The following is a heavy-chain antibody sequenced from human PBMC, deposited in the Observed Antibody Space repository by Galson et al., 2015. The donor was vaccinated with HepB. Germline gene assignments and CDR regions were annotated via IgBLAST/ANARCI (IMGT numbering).Heavy chain of an antibody. D-gene: IGHD6-19*01. CDR3: AKDLNYNSGSYYFYYGMDV. J-gene: IGHJ6*02. Sequence: SLRLSCAASGFTFSSYAMNWVRQAPGKGPEWVSSISATSGGTYYADSVQGRFTISRDNSKNTLYLEMTYLRAEDTALYYCAKDLNYNSGSYYFYYGMDVWGQGTTVTVSS. CDR1: GFTFSSYA. CDR2: ISATSGGT. V-gene: IGHV3-23*01.